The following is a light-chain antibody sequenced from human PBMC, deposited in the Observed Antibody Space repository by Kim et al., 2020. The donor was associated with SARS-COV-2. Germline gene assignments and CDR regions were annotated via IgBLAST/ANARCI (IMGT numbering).Light chain of an antibody. Sequence: QSALTQPASVSGSPGQSITISCTGTSSDVGDYNSVSWYQQHPGKAPKLMIFDVSHRPSGISNRFSGSKSGNTASLTISGLQAEDEADYYCSSYTSSDTLRYVFGTGTKVTVL. CDR1: SSDVGDYNS. J-gene: IGLJ1*01. CDR3: SSYTSSDTLRYV. CDR2: DVS. V-gene: IGLV2-14*03.